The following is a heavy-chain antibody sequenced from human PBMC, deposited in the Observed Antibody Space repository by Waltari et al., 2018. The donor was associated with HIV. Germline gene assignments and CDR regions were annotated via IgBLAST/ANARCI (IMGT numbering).Heavy chain of an antibody. CDR1: GFTFSSYE. D-gene: IGHD3-9*01. J-gene: IGHJ4*02. V-gene: IGHV3-48*03. Sequence: EVQLVESGGGLVQPGGSLRLSCAASGFTFSSYEMNWVRQAPGKGLEWVSYISSSGRTIYYADSVKGRFTISRDNAKNSLYLQMNSLRAEDTAVYYCARGGASYDILTGSIDYWGQGTLVTVSS. CDR2: ISSSGRTI. CDR3: ARGGASYDILTGSIDY.